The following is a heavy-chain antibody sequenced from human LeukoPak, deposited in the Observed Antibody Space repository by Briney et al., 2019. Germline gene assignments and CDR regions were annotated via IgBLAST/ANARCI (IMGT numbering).Heavy chain of an antibody. D-gene: IGHD3-10*01. CDR3: ARAKPKNMARGLIMRRESRYYFDY. Sequence: GGSLRLSCAASGFTFSSYWMHWVRQAPGKGLEWVSVIYSGGSTYYADSVKGRFTISRDNSKSTLYIQMNSLRAEDTAVYYCARAKPKNMARGLIMRRESRYYFDYWGQGTLVTVSS. V-gene: IGHV3-53*01. CDR1: GFTFSSYW. CDR2: IYSGGST. J-gene: IGHJ4*02.